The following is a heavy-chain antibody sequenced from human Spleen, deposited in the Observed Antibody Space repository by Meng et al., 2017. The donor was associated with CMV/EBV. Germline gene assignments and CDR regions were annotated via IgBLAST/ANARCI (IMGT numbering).Heavy chain of an antibody. CDR2: ISTSRGA. CDR1: GSFSRSY. V-gene: IGHV4-4*07. J-gene: IGHJ4*02. Sequence: GSFSRSYWSWTRQPCGRVRGCIARISTSRGAPSMPTRRSRVTMSEGTSRNPFPLKLGSVAAAEKAVYYCSGVISAVVGGFLDWGQGTLVTVSS. D-gene: IGHD6-19*01. CDR3: SGVISAVVGGFLD.